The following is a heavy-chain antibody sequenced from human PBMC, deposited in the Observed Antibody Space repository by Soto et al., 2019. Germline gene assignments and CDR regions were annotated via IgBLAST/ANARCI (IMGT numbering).Heavy chain of an antibody. CDR2: INTDESST. CDR3: TRVGYGAGKGLDY. Sequence: EVQLVESGGGLVQTGGSLRLSCAASGFTFTNYWMHWVRQAPGKGLAWVSRINTDESSTEYADSVKGRFTISRDNAKNTLYLQMTSLGAEDAAVYYCTRVGYGAGKGLDYWGQGTLVTVSS. V-gene: IGHV3-74*03. CDR1: GFTFTNYW. D-gene: IGHD4-17*01. J-gene: IGHJ4*02.